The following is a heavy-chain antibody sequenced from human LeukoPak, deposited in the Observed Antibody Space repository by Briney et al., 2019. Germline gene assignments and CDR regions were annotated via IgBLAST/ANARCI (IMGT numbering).Heavy chain of an antibody. D-gene: IGHD1-14*01. Sequence: PSETLSLTCTVSGGSISSGSYCWSWIRQPAGKGLEWIGHIFSSGSTNYNPSLKSRVTISVDTSKNQFSLKLSSVTAADTAVYYCATDQSGRNGEPTYYYYMDVWGKGTTVTISS. V-gene: IGHV4-61*10. J-gene: IGHJ6*03. CDR1: GGSISSGSYC. CDR3: ATDQSGRNGEPTYYYYMDV. CDR2: IFSSGST.